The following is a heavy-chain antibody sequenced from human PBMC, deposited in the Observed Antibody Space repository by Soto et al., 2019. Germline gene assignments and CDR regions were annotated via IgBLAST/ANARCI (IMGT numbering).Heavy chain of an antibody. CDR2: ISGSGGST. J-gene: IGHJ4*02. D-gene: IGHD4-17*01. Sequence: GGSLRLSCAASGFTFSSYAMSWVRQAPGKGLEWVSAISGSGGSTYYADSVKGRFTISRGNSKNTLYLQMNSLRAEDTAVYYCAKDRGSYGDSYFDYWGQGTLVTVSS. V-gene: IGHV3-23*01. CDR1: GFTFSSYA. CDR3: AKDRGSYGDSYFDY.